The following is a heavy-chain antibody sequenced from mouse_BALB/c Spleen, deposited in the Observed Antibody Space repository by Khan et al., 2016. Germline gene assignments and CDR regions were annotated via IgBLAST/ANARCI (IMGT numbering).Heavy chain of an antibody. CDR3: ARNYGNYDAMDY. Sequence: QVQLQQSGPGLVQPSQSLSITCTVSGFSLTSYGVHWVRQSPGKGLEWLGVIWSGGSTDYNAACISRLSISKDNSKSKVFFKMNSLQANDTAIYYCARNYGNYDAMDYWGQGTSVTVSS. D-gene: IGHD2-1*01. CDR2: IWSGGST. J-gene: IGHJ4*01. V-gene: IGHV2-2*02. CDR1: GFSLTSYG.